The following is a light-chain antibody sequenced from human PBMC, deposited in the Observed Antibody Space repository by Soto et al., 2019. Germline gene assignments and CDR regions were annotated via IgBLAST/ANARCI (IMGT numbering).Light chain of an antibody. CDR3: QQYRRSPLT. Sequence: EIVLTQSPGTLSLSPGERATLSCRASQSVSSNYLAWYQQKPGQAPRLLIYAASSRATGIPDRISGSASGTVFTLTVNRLQSEDFAVYFCQQYRRSPLTFGQGTKVEIK. V-gene: IGKV3-20*01. CDR1: QSVSSNY. J-gene: IGKJ4*01. CDR2: AAS.